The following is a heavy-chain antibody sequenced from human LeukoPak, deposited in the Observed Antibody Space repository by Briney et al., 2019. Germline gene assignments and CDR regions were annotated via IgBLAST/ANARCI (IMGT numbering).Heavy chain of an antibody. Sequence: SETLSLTCAVYGGSFSGYYWSWIRQPPGKGLEWIGEINHSGSTNYNPSLKSRVTISVDTSRNQFSLKLSSVTAADTAVYYCARGNGDYFRGYFDYWGQGTLVTVSS. CDR3: ARGNGDYFRGYFDY. V-gene: IGHV4-34*01. CDR1: GGSFSGYY. J-gene: IGHJ4*02. CDR2: INHSGST. D-gene: IGHD4-17*01.